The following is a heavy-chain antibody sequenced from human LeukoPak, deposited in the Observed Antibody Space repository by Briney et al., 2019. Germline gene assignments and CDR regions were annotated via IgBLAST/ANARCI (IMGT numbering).Heavy chain of an antibody. D-gene: IGHD3-22*01. CDR3: AKDSSADDSSGYSYYFDY. CDR2: ISFDATNK. Sequence: GSRTLSCSASGFTFSSYGMHWVSQAPGKGLEWVAVISFDATNKYYANSVKGRCTSSRCNSKNTLYLQMNSLRAEDTAVYYCAKDSSADDSSGYSYYFDYWGQGALVSASS. J-gene: IGHJ4*02. V-gene: IGHV3-30*18. CDR1: GFTFSSYG.